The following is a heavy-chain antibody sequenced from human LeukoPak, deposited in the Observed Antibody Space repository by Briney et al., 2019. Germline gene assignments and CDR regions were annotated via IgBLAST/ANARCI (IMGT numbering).Heavy chain of an antibody. Sequence: SETLSLTCAVYGGSFSGYYWSWIRQPPGKGLEWIGEINHSGSTNYNPSLKSRVTISVDTSKNQFFLKLSSVTAADTAVSYCARGLFPGGSYSGYYYGMDVWGQGTTVTVSS. D-gene: IGHD1-26*01. CDR2: INHSGST. CDR3: ARGLFPGGSYSGYYYGMDV. J-gene: IGHJ6*02. V-gene: IGHV4-34*01. CDR1: GGSFSGYY.